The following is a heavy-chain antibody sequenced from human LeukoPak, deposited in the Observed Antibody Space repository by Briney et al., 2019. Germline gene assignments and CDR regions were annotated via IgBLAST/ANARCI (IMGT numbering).Heavy chain of an antibody. CDR1: GFTFRNYW. V-gene: IGHV3-74*01. J-gene: IGHJ4*02. Sequence: PGGSLRLSCAASGFTFRNYWMHWVRQAPGKGLVWVSRITPDEITTYADSVKGRFTISRDNAKNMLYLQINSLRAEDTAVYYCATERAGTSGYIVFDNWGQGTLVTVSS. CDR3: ATERAGTSGYIVFDN. CDR2: ITPDEIT. D-gene: IGHD1-1*01.